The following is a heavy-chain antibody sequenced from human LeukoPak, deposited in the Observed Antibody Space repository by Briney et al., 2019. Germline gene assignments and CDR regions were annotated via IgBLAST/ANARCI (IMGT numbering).Heavy chain of an antibody. D-gene: IGHD3-22*01. Sequence: ETLSLTSTVSGRSISRYYWSWIRQPAGKGLGWIGRIYNSGSTNYNPSLKSRVTMSVDTSKNHFSLKLSSVTAADTAVYYCARGSPIGGFGYWGQGTLVTVS. CDR1: GRSISRYY. CDR3: ARGSPIGGFGY. CDR2: IYNSGST. J-gene: IGHJ4*02. V-gene: IGHV4-4*07.